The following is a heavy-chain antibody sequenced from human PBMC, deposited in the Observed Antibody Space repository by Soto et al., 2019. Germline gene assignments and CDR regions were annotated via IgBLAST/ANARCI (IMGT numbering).Heavy chain of an antibody. J-gene: IGHJ4*02. V-gene: IGHV4-31*03. CDR3: ARVTYYYDSSGYYFDY. CDR2: IYYSGST. Sequence: QVQLQESGPGLVKPSQPLSLTCTVSGGSISSGGYYWSWIRQHPGKGLEWIGYIYYSGSTYYNPSLKRRVTISVDTAKNQFSPKLSSVTDADTAVYYCARVTYYYDSSGYYFDYWGQGTLVTVSS. D-gene: IGHD3-22*01. CDR1: GGSISSGGYY.